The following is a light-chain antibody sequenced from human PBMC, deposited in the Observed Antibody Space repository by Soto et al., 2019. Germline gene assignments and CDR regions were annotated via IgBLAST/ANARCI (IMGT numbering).Light chain of an antibody. J-gene: IGLJ1*01. Sequence: QSVLPQPPSVPAAPGQKVTISCSGSSYNIGNNYVSWYQQLPGTAPKLLNYENNKRPSGIPDRFSGSKSGTSATLGITGLQTGDEADYYCGTWDSSLSAYVFGTGTKVTVL. CDR1: SYNIGNNY. V-gene: IGLV1-51*02. CDR3: GTWDSSLSAYV. CDR2: ENN.